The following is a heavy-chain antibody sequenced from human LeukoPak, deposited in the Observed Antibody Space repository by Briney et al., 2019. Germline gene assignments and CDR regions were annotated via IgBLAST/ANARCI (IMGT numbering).Heavy chain of an antibody. J-gene: IGHJ4*02. CDR1: GGSISSSSYY. Sequence: PSETLSLTCTVSGGSISSSSYYWGWIRQPPGKGLEWIGSIYYSGSTYYNPSLKSRVTISVDTSKNQFSLKLSSVTAADTAVYYCARFRDYVWGSPTEKYYFDYWGQGTLVTVSS. D-gene: IGHD3-16*01. V-gene: IGHV4-39*07. CDR3: ARFRDYVWGSPTEKYYFDY. CDR2: IYYSGST.